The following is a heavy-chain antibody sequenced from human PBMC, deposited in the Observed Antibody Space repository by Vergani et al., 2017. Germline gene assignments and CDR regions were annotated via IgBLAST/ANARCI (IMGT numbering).Heavy chain of an antibody. CDR1: GFTFSSYG. J-gene: IGHJ4*02. CDR2: IQSDGSEE. D-gene: IGHD6-6*01. CDR3: VQENPSSRGDY. V-gene: IGHV3-30*02. Sequence: QVQLVESGGGVVQPGRSLRLSCAASGFTFSSYGMHWVRQAPGKGLEWVAFIQSDGSEESHADSIKGRFSISRDNSRSTLYLQMNALRSDDSAIYYCVQENPSSRGDYWCQGTLVTVSS.